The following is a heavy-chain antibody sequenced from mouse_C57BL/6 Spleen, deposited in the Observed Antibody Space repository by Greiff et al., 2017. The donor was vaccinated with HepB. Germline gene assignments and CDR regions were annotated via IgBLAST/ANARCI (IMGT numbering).Heavy chain of an antibody. CDR2: IRLKSDNYAT. D-gene: IGHD1-1*01. V-gene: IGHV6-3*01. J-gene: IGHJ2*01. CDR1: GFTFSNYW. CDR3: TDYYGSRSYFDY. Sequence: EVQGVESGGGLVQPGGSMKLSCVASGFTFSNYWMNWVRQSPEKGLEWVAQIRLKSDNYATHYAESVKGRFTISRDDSKSGVYLQMNNLRAEDTGIYYCTDYYGSRSYFDYWGQGTTLTVSS.